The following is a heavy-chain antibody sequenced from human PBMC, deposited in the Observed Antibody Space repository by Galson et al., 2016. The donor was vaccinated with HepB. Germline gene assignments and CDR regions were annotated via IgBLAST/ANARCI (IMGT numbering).Heavy chain of an antibody. Sequence: SLRLSCAASGFAFSSYTMNWVRQAPGKGLEWVASLSLHIYYADSVKGRFTISRDSTKRSLYLDLNSLRTEDTALYYCARGDTFQDSWGQGTVVTVSS. CDR2: LSLHI. CDR1: GFAFSSYT. V-gene: IGHV3-69-1*02. CDR3: ARGDTFQDS. D-gene: IGHD2-21*01. J-gene: IGHJ4*02.